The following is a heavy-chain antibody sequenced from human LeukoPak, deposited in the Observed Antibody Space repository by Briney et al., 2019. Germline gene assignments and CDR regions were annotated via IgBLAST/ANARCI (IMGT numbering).Heavy chain of an antibody. CDR1: GGSISSGGYY. CDR2: IYYSGST. Sequence: PSQTLSLTCTVSGGSISSGGYYWSWIRQHPGKGLEWIGYIYYSGSTYYNPSLKSRVTVSVDTSKNQFSLKLSSVTAADTAVYYCARVGSSSSSGPYFDYWGQGTLVTVSS. CDR3: ARVGSSSSSGPYFDY. J-gene: IGHJ4*02. V-gene: IGHV4-31*03. D-gene: IGHD6-6*01.